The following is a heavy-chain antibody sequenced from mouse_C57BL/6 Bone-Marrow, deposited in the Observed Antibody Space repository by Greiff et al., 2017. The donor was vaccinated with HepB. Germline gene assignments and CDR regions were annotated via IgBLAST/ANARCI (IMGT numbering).Heavy chain of an antibody. Sequence: EVQLQESGPGLVKPSQSLSLTCSVTGYSITSGYYWNWIRQFPGNKLEWMGYISYDGSNNYNPSLKNRISITRDTSKNQFFLKLNSVTTEDTATYYCARGRRCFAYWGQGTLVTVSA. CDR2: ISYDGSN. J-gene: IGHJ3*01. CDR3: ARGRRCFAY. CDR1: GYSITSGYY. V-gene: IGHV3-6*01.